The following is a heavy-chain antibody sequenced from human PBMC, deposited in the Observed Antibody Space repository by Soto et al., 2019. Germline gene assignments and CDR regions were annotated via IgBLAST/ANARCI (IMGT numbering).Heavy chain of an antibody. D-gene: IGHD3-22*01. CDR3: AREKVTSGYPD. V-gene: IGHV1-8*01. CDR2: MNPNSGNT. CDR1: GYTFTSYD. Sequence: QVQLVQSGAEVKKPGASVKVSCKASGYTFTSYDINWVRQATGQGLEWMGWMNPNSGNTAYAQKFQGRITMTRNTSISTAYMELSSLRSEDTVVYYCAREKVTSGYPDWGQGTLVSVSS. J-gene: IGHJ4*02.